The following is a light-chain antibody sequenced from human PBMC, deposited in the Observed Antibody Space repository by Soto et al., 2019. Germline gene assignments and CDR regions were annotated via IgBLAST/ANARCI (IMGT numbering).Light chain of an antibody. CDR2: AAS. V-gene: IGKV1-39*01. J-gene: IGKJ4*01. CDR1: QRISSD. CDR3: QQSYRTPT. Sequence: DIQMTQSPSSLSASVGDRVTITCRASQRISSDLNWYQQKPGKAPKLLIYAASSLQSGVPSRFSGSGSGTEFTITSSRQQAEDLATYYCQQSYRTPTFGGGTKVEIK.